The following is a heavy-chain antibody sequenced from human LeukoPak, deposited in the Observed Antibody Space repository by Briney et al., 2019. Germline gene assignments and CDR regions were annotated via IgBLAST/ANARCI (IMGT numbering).Heavy chain of an antibody. Sequence: ASVKVSCKASGYTFTDYYMHWVRQAPGQGLEWMGWINPYSGGTNYAQKFQGRVTMTRDTSISTAYMELSRLRSDDTAVYYCARDVNVIMLRGYSYGSVSWFDPWGQGTLVTVSS. CDR1: GYTFTDYY. CDR2: INPYSGGT. V-gene: IGHV1-2*02. D-gene: IGHD5-18*01. CDR3: ARDVNVIMLRGYSYGSVSWFDP. J-gene: IGHJ5*02.